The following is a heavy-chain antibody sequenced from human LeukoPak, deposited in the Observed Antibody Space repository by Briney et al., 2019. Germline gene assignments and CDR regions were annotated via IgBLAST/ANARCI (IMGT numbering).Heavy chain of an antibody. CDR2: ISAYNGNT. Sequence: ASVKVSCKASGYTFITHGLTWVRQAPGQGLEWMGWISAYNGNTIYAQTLQDRLTMTTDTPTSTAYMELRSLRSDDTAVYYCARGRLRYLDWTRAYSDYWGQGTLVTVSS. D-gene: IGHD3-9*01. J-gene: IGHJ4*02. CDR1: GYTFITHG. CDR3: ARGRLRYLDWTRAYSDY. V-gene: IGHV1-18*01.